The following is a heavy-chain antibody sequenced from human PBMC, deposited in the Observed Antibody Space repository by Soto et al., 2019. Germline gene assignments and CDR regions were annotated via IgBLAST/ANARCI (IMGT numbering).Heavy chain of an antibody. CDR2: INPSGGST. V-gene: IGHV1-46*03. CDR3: ARDLTYYDISTGYRAPLNYYYYMDV. Sequence: SGPTLVNPPASVKVCCKASGYTFTSYYMHWVRQAPGQGLEWMGIINPSGGSTSYAQKFQGRVTMTRDTSTSTVYMELSSLRSEDTAVYYCARDLTYYDISTGYRAPLNYYYYMDVWGKGTTVTVSS. CDR1: GYTFTSYY. J-gene: IGHJ6*03. D-gene: IGHD3-9*01.